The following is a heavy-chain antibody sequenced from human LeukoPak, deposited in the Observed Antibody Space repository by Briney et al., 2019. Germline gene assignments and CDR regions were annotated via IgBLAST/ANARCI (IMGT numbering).Heavy chain of an antibody. CDR2: LHYSGTT. V-gene: IGHV4-39*01. CDR1: GGSININDFY. CDR3: ARRKANLNWFDS. J-gene: IGHJ5*01. Sequence: SETLSLTCTVSGGSININDFYWGWIRQPPGKGLECIGGLHYSGTTYYNPSLKSRVTISVDTSKNQSSLNLNSVTAADTAVYYCARRKANLNWFDSWGRGTLVTVSS.